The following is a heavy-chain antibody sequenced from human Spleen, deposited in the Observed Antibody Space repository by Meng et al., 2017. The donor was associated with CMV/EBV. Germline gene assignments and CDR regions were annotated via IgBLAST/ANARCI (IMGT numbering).Heavy chain of an antibody. Sequence: GGSLRLSCAASGFTFSDYYMSWIRQAPGKGLEWVSYISSSGSTIYYADSVKGRFTISRDNAKNSLYLQMNSLRAEDTAVYYCARPRRERTNDAFDIWGQGTMVTVSS. D-gene: IGHD1-1*01. CDR1: GFTFSDYY. V-gene: IGHV3-11*01. J-gene: IGHJ3*02. CDR3: ARPRRERTNDAFDI. CDR2: ISSSGSTI.